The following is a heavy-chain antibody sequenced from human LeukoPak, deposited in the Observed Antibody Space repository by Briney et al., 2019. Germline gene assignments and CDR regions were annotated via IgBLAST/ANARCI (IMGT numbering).Heavy chain of an antibody. J-gene: IGHJ4*02. V-gene: IGHV4-4*07. CDR3: ARETMVRGVLDY. CDR2: IYTSGST. Sequence: SETPSLTCTVSGGSISSYYWSWIRQPAGKGLEWIGRIYTSGSTNYNPSLKSRVTMSVDTSKNQFSLKLSSVTAADTAVYYCARETMVRGVLDYWGQGTLVTVSS. CDR1: GGSISSYY. D-gene: IGHD3-10*01.